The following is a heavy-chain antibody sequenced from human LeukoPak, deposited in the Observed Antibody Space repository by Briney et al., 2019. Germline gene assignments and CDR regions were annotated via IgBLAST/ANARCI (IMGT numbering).Heavy chain of an antibody. CDR2: IYTSGTT. Sequence: PSETLSLTCTVSGGSIIGDYWSWIRQPAGKALEWLGRIYTSGTTTYNPSLESRVSMSVDTSNNQFSLKLTSVTAADTAVYYRARGLTGSTGFDYWGQGTLVTVSS. CDR3: ARGLTGSTGFDY. V-gene: IGHV4-4*07. CDR1: GGSIIGDY. D-gene: IGHD1-7*01. J-gene: IGHJ4*02.